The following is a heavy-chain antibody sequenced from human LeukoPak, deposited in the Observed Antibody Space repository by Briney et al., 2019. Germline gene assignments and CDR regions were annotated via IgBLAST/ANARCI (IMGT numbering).Heavy chain of an antibody. J-gene: IGHJ4*02. CDR2: IYHSGST. D-gene: IGHD3-22*01. Sequence: SETLSLTCTVSGYSISSGYYWGWIRQPPGKGLEWIGSIYHSGSTYYNPSLKSRVTISVDTSKSQFSLKLSSVTAADTAVYYCARDSGYSDWGQGTLVTVSS. CDR1: GYSISSGYY. CDR3: ARDSGYSD. V-gene: IGHV4-38-2*02.